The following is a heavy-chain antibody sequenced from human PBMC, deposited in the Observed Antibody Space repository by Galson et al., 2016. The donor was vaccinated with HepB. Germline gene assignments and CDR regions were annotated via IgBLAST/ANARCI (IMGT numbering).Heavy chain of an antibody. CDR1: GFTFGDYA. V-gene: IGHV3-49*03. D-gene: IGHD3-3*01. J-gene: IGHJ4*02. Sequence: SLRLSCAGSGFTFGDYAMSWFRQAPGKGLEWVGLIRSKAYGETTEYAASVKGRFTLSRDDSKGIAYLHMYSLKTEDTAVYYCTRATYDLWSGYSTPVGFFDYWGQGALLTVSS. CDR2: IRSKAYGETT. CDR3: TRATYDLWSGYSTPVGFFDY.